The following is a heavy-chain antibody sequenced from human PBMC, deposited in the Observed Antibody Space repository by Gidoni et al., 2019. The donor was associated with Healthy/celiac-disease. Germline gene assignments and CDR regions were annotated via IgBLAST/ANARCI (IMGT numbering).Heavy chain of an antibody. J-gene: IGHJ4*02. Sequence: QVQLVQSGAEVKKPGSSVKVSCKASGGPFSSYTISWVRQAPGQGLEWMGRIIPILGIANYAQKFQGRVTITADKSTSTAYMERSSLRSEDTAVYYCAREGPPEMSYCSGGSCPGRYFDYWGQGTLVTVSS. CDR2: IIPILGIA. CDR1: GGPFSSYT. CDR3: AREGPPEMSYCSGGSCPGRYFDY. D-gene: IGHD2-15*01. V-gene: IGHV1-69*08.